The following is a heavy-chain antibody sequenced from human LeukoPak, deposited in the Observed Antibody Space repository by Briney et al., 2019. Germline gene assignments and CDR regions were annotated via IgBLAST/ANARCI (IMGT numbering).Heavy chain of an antibody. Sequence: GRSLRLSCAASGFTVSSNYMSWVRQAPGKGLEWVSVIYSGGSTYYADSVKGRFTISRDNSKNTLYLQMNSLRAEDTAVYYCAREGDGYNNYFDYWGQGTLVTVSS. D-gene: IGHD5-24*01. CDR1: GFTVSSNY. J-gene: IGHJ4*02. CDR3: AREGDGYNNYFDY. CDR2: IYSGGST. V-gene: IGHV3-53*01.